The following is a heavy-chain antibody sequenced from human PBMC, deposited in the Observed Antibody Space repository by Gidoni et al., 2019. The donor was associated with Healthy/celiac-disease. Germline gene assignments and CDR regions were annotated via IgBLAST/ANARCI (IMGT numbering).Heavy chain of an antibody. CDR3: AKDSMIVVDKDYYYYYMDV. J-gene: IGHJ6*03. CDR2: ISWDGGST. V-gene: IGHV3-43*01. D-gene: IGHD3-22*01. Sequence: EVQLVESGGVVVQPGGSLRLSCAASGFTFDDYTMHWVRQAPGKGLEWVSLISWDGGSTYYADSVKGRFTISRDNSKNSLYLQMNSLRTEDTALYYCAKDSMIVVDKDYYYYYMDVWGKGTTVTVSS. CDR1: GFTFDDYT.